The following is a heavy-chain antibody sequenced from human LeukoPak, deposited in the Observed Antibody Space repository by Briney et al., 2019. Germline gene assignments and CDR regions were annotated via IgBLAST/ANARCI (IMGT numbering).Heavy chain of an antibody. CDR1: GGSISSYY. Sequence: SETLSLTCTVSGGSISSYYWSWIRQPPGKGLEWIWYIYYSGSTNYNPSLKSRVTISVDKSKNQLSLQMNPVTTAETAVYYCASGNYGDYVPGWDYWGQGTLVTVSS. D-gene: IGHD4-17*01. V-gene: IGHV4-59*08. CDR2: IYYSGST. CDR3: ASGNYGDYVPGWDY. J-gene: IGHJ4*02.